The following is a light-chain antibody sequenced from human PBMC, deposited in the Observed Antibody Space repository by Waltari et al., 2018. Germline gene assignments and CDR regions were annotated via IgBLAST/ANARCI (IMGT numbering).Light chain of an antibody. J-gene: IGLJ2*01. CDR1: SSHIGNIY. V-gene: IGLV1-51*01. Sequence: QSVLTQPPSVSAAPGQQVTIPCPGSSSHIGNIYVSWYQQLPGTAPKLLIYDNNKRPSGIPDRFSGSKSGTSATLGITGLQTGDEADYYCGTWDSSLSAVVFGGGTKLTVL. CDR2: DNN. CDR3: GTWDSSLSAVV.